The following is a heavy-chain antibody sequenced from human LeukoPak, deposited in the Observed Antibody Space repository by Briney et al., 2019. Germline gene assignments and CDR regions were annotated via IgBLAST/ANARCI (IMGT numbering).Heavy chain of an antibody. CDR2: MYHSGDT. V-gene: IGHV4-38-2*02. CDR1: DYSISSGYY. D-gene: IGHD2-2*01. J-gene: IGHJ4*02. CDR3: ARVARCTSCFDVDY. Sequence: SETLSLTCSVSDYSISSGYYWGWIRQPPGKGLEWIGSMYHSGDTYYNPSLRSRVTISVDTSKNQFSLTLSSVTAADTAVYYCARVARCTSCFDVDYWGQGTLVTVSS.